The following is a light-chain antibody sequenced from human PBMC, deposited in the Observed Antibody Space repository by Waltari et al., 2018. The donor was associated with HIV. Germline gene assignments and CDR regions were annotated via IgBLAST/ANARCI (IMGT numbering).Light chain of an antibody. V-gene: IGLV2-14*01. J-gene: IGLJ2*01. CDR2: EVS. CDR3: SSYTGTSTHVV. Sequence: QSDLTQPASVSGFPGQSITISCTGTSSDVGGYNYVSWYQQHSGKAPKLMIYEVSNRPSGVSNRFSGSKSGNTASLTISGLQAEDEAYYYCSSYTGTSTHVVFGGGTKLTVL. CDR1: SSDVGGYNY.